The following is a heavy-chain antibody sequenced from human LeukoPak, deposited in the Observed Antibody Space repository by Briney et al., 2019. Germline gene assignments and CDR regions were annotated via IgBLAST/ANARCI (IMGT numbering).Heavy chain of an antibody. D-gene: IGHD4-17*01. CDR1: GVSFSTYY. V-gene: IGHV4-34*01. CDR3: ARQLYGSDY. Sequence: SETLSLTCDVSGVSFSTYYWSWIRQSPEKGLGWIGEANHSGYTNYNPSLKGRVTISVDTSKNQFSLKLSSVTAADTAVYYCARQLYGSDYWGQGTLVTVSS. J-gene: IGHJ4*02. CDR2: ANHSGYT.